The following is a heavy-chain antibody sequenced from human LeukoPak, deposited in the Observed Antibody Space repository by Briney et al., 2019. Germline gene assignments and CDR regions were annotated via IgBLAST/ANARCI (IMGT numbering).Heavy chain of an antibody. CDR2: IRSKANSYAT. D-gene: IGHD2-2*02. J-gene: IGHJ4*02. V-gene: IGHV3-73*01. CDR1: GFTFSGSA. CDR3: ARQKRYCSSTSCYTFDY. Sequence: PGGSLRLSCAASGFTFSGSAMHWVRQASGKGLEWVGRIRSKANSYATAYAASVKGRFTISRDDSKNTAYLQMNSLKTEDTAVYYCARQKRYCSSTSCYTFDYWGQGTLVTVSS.